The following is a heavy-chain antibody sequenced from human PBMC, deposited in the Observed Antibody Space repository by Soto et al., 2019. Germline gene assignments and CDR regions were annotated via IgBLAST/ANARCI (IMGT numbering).Heavy chain of an antibody. Sequence: SETLPLTCTVSGGSIISYYWSWIRQPPGKGLEWIGYIYYSGSTNYNPSLKSRVTISVDTSKNQFSLKLSSVTAADTAVYYCARSTRPDYDFWSGYFAYNWFDPWGQGTLVTVS. CDR3: ARSTRPDYDFWSGYFAYNWFDP. J-gene: IGHJ5*02. CDR1: GGSIISYY. V-gene: IGHV4-59*01. D-gene: IGHD3-3*01. CDR2: IYYSGST.